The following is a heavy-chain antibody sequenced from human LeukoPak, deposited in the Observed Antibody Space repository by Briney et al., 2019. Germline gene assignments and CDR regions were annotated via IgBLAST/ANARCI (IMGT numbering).Heavy chain of an antibody. D-gene: IGHD2-15*01. J-gene: IGHJ4*02. CDR1: GFTFSSSD. CDR2: ISSGGFAI. Sequence: GGSLRLSCAASGFTFSSSDMIWVRQAPGKGLEWVSHISSGGFAIYYADSVKGRFTISRDNAKNSVYLQMNSLRGDDTAIYYCARKVGYCGGGSCYFDNWGRGTLVTVSS. CDR3: ARKVGYCGGGSCYFDN. V-gene: IGHV3-48*03.